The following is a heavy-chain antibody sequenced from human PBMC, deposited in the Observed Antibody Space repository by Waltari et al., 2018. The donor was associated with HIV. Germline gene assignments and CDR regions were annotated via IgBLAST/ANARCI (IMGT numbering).Heavy chain of an antibody. CDR2: ITYEGMNE. Sequence: QVQLVESGGGVVQPGRSLRLSCAASGFSFSAYALHWVRQPPGKGLQWVALITYEGMNEYYAASGKGRFSISRDNSNNTLFLQMNSLGAEDTAVYYCARAVSSGWQYYYGMDVWGQGTTVTVSS. V-gene: IGHV3-30*01. CDR3: ARAVSSGWQYYYGMDV. J-gene: IGHJ6*02. D-gene: IGHD6-19*01. CDR1: GFSFSAYA.